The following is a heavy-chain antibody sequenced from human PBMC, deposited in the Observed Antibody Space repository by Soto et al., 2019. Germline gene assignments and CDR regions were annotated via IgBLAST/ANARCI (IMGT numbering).Heavy chain of an antibody. CDR1: GFSFSGYA. V-gene: IGHV3-30-3*01. Sequence: QVQLVESGGGVVQPGRSLRLSCAASGFSFSGYAMHWVRQAPGRGLEWVATISFDGSDEFYVDSVKGRFTISRDNSKNTLDMQMDSLRAEDTAVYYCVGRGYCRSIRCRKSRLEHYYRLDVWGQGTTVIVSS. CDR2: ISFDGSDE. J-gene: IGHJ6*02. CDR3: VGRGYCRSIRCRKSRLEHYYRLDV. D-gene: IGHD2-2*01.